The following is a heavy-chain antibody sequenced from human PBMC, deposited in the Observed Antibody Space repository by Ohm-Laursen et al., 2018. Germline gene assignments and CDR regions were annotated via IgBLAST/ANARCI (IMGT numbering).Heavy chain of an antibody. CDR3: ARFSIAAAGTA. Sequence: SDTLSLTCAVYGGSFSGYYWSWIRQPPGKGLEWIGEINHSGSTNYNPSLKSRVTISVDTSKNQFSLKLSSVTAADTAVYYCARFSIAAAGTAWGQGTLVTVSS. CDR1: GGSFSGYY. D-gene: IGHD6-13*01. J-gene: IGHJ4*02. CDR2: INHSGST. V-gene: IGHV4-34*01.